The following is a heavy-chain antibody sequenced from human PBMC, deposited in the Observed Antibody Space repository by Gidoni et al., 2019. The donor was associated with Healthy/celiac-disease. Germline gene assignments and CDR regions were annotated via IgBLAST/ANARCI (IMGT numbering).Heavy chain of an antibody. D-gene: IGHD1-1*01. J-gene: IGHJ4*02. CDR2: IWYDGSNK. CDR1: GFTFSSYG. CDR3: ARGGLERHFDY. Sequence: QVQLVESGGGVVQPGRSLRLSCAASGFTFSSYGMHWVRQAPGKGLDWVAVIWYDGSNKYYADSVKGRFTISRDNSKNTLYLQMNSLRAEDTAVYYCARGGLERHFDYWGQGTLVTVSS. V-gene: IGHV3-33*01.